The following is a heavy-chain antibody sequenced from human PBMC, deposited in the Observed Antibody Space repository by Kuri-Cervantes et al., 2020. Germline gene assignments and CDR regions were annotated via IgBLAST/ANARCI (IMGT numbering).Heavy chain of an antibody. CDR1: GFTFSSYG. J-gene: IGHJ6*02. CDR2: IWYDGSNK. Sequence: GGSLRLSCSASGFTFSSYGMHWVRQAPGKGLEWVAVIWYDGSNKYYADSVKGRFTISRDNSKNTLYLQMNSLRAEDTAVDYCAKDLNRIWFGEFSYYYGIDVWGQGTTVTVSS. CDR3: AKDLNRIWFGEFSYYYGIDV. V-gene: IGHV3-33*06. D-gene: IGHD3-10*01.